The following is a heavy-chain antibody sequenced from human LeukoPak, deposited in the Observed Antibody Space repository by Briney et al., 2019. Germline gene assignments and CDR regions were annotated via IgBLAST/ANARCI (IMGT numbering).Heavy chain of an antibody. Sequence: GGSLRLSCAASGFTFSNYAMSWVRQAPGKGLEWVSTIFGSGGSTYYADSVKGRFTISRDNSKNTLFLQMNSLRAEDTAVYYCAKEFSSNSWSGPIDYWGQGTLVTVSS. J-gene: IGHJ4*02. V-gene: IGHV3-23*01. D-gene: IGHD3-3*01. CDR1: GFTFSNYA. CDR2: IFGSGGST. CDR3: AKEFSSNSWSGPIDY.